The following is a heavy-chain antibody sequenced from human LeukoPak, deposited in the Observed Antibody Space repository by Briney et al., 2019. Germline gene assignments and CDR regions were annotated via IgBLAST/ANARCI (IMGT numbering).Heavy chain of an antibody. V-gene: IGHV1-2*06. Sequence: ASVKVSCKASGYTFTGYYMHWVRQAPGQGLEWMGRINPDSGGTNYAQKFQGRVTMTRDTSINTAYMELSRLRSDDTAVYYCAREPATRGRGVLLGRFDRWGQGTLVTVAS. D-gene: IGHD3-10*01. CDR1: GYTFTGYY. CDR3: AREPATRGRGVLLGRFDR. J-gene: IGHJ5*02. CDR2: INPDSGGT.